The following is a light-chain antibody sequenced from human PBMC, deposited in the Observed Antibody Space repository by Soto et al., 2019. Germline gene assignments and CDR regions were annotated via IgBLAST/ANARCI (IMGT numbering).Light chain of an antibody. CDR1: QSVSSN. CDR2: GAS. CDR3: QQYNNWPPWT. V-gene: IGKV3-15*01. J-gene: IGKJ1*01. Sequence: IVITQSAATLSVSPGERATLSCRASQSVSSNLAWYQQKPGQAPRLLIYGASTRATGIPARFSGSGSGTEFTLTISSLQSEDFAVYYCQQYNNWPPWTFGQGTKV.